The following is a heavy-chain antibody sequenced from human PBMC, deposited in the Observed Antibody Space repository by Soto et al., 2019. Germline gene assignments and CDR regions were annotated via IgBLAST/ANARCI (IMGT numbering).Heavy chain of an antibody. J-gene: IGHJ5*02. Sequence: QITLKESGPTVVKPTQTLTLTCTLSGFSLSSTGVAVAWIRPSPGKAPEWRALIYWDDDKRYRPSLERRLTITKDTSKNQVVLTMTNMEPVDTGTYYCALRLSVSGPYCFDPWGQGTLVTVSS. V-gene: IGHV2-5*02. CDR2: IYWDDDK. CDR1: GFSLSSTGVA. CDR3: ALRLSVSGPYCFDP. D-gene: IGHD6-19*01.